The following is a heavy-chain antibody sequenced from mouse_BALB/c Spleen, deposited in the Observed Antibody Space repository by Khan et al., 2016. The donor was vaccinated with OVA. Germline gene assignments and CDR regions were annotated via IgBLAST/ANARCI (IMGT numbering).Heavy chain of an antibody. CDR2: ISSSDST. D-gene: IGHD2-14*01. CDR3: ARWNDRYDGYFAY. V-gene: IGHV3-8*02. CDR1: GDSITSGY. Sequence: EVQLQESGPSLVKPSQTLSLTCSVTGDSITSGYWNWIRKFPGNKLEYMGYISSSDSTFYNPSLKSRISITRDTSKNQYYLQLNSVTTENTATYYFARWNDRYDGYFAYWGQGTTLTVSA. J-gene: IGHJ2*01.